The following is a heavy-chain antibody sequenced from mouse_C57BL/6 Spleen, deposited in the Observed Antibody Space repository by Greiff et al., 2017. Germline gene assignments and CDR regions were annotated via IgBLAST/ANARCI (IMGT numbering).Heavy chain of an antibody. D-gene: IGHD1-1*01. CDR3: ARLDYGSSYAMDY. Sequence: EVKVEESGGGLVQPGGSLSLSCAASGFTFTDYYMSWVRHPPGKSLEWLGFIRNKANGYPTEYSASVKGRFTISRDNSQSILYLQMNALRAEDSATYYCARLDYGSSYAMDYWGQGTSVTVSS. CDR1: GFTFTDYY. CDR2: IRNKANGYPT. V-gene: IGHV7-3*01. J-gene: IGHJ4*01.